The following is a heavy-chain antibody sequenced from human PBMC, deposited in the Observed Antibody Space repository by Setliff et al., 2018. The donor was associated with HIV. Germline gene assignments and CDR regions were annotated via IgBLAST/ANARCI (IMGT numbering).Heavy chain of an antibody. CDR2: IIPIFGTA. J-gene: IGHJ5*02. CDR1: GGTFSSYA. CDR3: ARVTMVRGVSWGWFDP. V-gene: IGHV1-69*13. D-gene: IGHD3-10*01. Sequence: SVKVSCKASGGTFSSYAISWVRQAPGQGLEWMGGIIPIFGTANYAQKFQGRVTITADESTSTAYMELSSLRSEDTAVYYCARVTMVRGVSWGWFDPWGQGTQVTVSS.